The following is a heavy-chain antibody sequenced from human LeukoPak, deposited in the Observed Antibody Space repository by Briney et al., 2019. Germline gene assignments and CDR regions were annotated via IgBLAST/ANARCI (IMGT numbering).Heavy chain of an antibody. D-gene: IGHD3-3*01. CDR3: AKGRGTFWSGLVSDY. J-gene: IGHJ4*02. Sequence: SGGSLRLSCAASGFTFSNYAMNWVRQAPGKGLEWVSVISGSGGSTSHADSVKGRFTISRDNSKNTLYLQVNSLRAEDTAVYYCAKGRGTFWSGLVSDYWGQGTLVTVSS. CDR2: ISGSGGST. CDR1: GFTFSNYA. V-gene: IGHV3-23*01.